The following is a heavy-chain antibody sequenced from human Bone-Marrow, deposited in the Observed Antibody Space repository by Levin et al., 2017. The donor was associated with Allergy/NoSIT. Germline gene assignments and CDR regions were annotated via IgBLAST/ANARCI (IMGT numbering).Heavy chain of an antibody. CDR3: ARGWSYGDYVGLYFDY. D-gene: IGHD4-17*01. CDR1: GGSFSGYY. Sequence: SSETLSLTCAVYGGSFSGYYWSWIRQPPGKGLEWIGEINHSGSTNYNPSLKSRVTISVDTSKNQFSLKLSSVTAADTAVYYCARGWSYGDYVGLYFDYWGQGTLVTVSS. J-gene: IGHJ4*02. V-gene: IGHV4-34*01. CDR2: INHSGST.